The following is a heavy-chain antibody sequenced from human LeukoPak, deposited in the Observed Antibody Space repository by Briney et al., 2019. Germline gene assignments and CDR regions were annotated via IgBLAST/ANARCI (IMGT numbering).Heavy chain of an antibody. V-gene: IGHV3-21*01. CDR1: GFTFSSYS. Sequence: GGSLRLSCAASGFTFSSYSMNWVRQAPGKGLEWVSSISSSSSYMYYADSVKGRFTISRDNAKNSLYLQMNSLRAEDTAVYYCAIDRLEEQWLPRLDYWGQGTLVTVSS. CDR2: ISSSSSYM. J-gene: IGHJ4*02. CDR3: AIDRLEEQWLPRLDY. D-gene: IGHD6-19*01.